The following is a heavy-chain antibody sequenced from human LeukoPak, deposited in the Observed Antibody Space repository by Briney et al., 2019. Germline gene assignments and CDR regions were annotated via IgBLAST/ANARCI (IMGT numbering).Heavy chain of an antibody. CDR2: IRYDGSNK. CDR1: GFTCSSYG. V-gene: IGHV3-30*02. D-gene: IGHD3-10*01. CDR3: AKFETGSFERSGSFDY. J-gene: IGHJ4*02. Sequence: PGGSLRLSCAASGFTCSSYGMHWVRQAPGKGLEWVAFIRYDGSNKYYADSVKGRFTISRDNSKNTLYLQRNSLRAEDTAVYYCAKFETGSFERSGSFDYWGQGTLVTVSS.